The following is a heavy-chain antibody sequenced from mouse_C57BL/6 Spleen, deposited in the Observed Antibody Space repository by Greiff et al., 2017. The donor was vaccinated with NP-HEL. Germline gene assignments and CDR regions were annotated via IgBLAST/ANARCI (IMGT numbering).Heavy chain of an antibody. CDR2: IYPSDSET. Sequence: QVQLQQPGAELVRPGSSVKLSCKASGYTFTSYWMDWVKQRPGQGLEWIGNIYPSDSETHYNQKFKDKATLTVDKSSSTAYMQLSSLTSEDSAVYYWARDDCLDRDFDHWGQGTTLTVSS. V-gene: IGHV1-61*01. CDR3: ARDDCLDRDFDH. D-gene: IGHD2-3*01. CDR1: GYTFTSYW. J-gene: IGHJ2*01.